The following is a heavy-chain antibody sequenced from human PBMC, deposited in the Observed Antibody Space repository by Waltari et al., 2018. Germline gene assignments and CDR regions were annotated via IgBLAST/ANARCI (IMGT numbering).Heavy chain of an antibody. CDR1: GFTFSPYA. CDR2: ISGNAGTT. V-gene: IGHV3-23*01. CDR3: TRALFGGSTD. J-gene: IGHJ4*02. Sequence: EVQLLDSGGGLVQPGGSLRLSCVASGFTFSPYAMSWVRQAPGKGLECVSAISGNAGTTYDTDSVKGRFTISRDNSKNTWYLQMNSLRAEDTAVYYCTRALFGGSTDWGQGTLVTVSS. D-gene: IGHD3-10*02.